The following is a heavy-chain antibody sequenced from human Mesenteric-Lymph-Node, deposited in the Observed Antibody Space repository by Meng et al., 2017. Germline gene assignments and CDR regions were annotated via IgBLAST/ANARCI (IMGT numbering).Heavy chain of an antibody. CDR1: GGTFSSYA. J-gene: IGHJ5*02. CDR3: ARDHSPDYYDSSGYHL. CDR2: INPNSGGT. V-gene: IGHV1-2*06. Sequence: QVQLVESGAEVKKPGSSVKVSCKASGGTFSSYAISWVRQAPGQGLEWMGRINPNSGGTNYAQKFQGRVTMTRDTSISTAYMELSRLRSDDTAVYYCARDHSPDYYDSSGYHLWGQGTLVTASS. D-gene: IGHD3-22*01.